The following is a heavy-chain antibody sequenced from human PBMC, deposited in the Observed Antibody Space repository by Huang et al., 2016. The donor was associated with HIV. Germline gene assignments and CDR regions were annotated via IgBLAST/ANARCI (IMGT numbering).Heavy chain of an antibody. D-gene: IGHD5-12*01. CDR2: INPPNGNT. V-gene: IGHV1-46*01. Sequence: QVQLVQSGAEVKKPGASVKISCLTSGYTFTSYYVHWVRQGPGQGLEWLGLINPPNGNTNFAQKFLGRLSLTRDTSTNTVYMELSSLRSDDTAIYYCARDWGPGGLRGYFDYWGQGTLVTVSS. CDR3: ARDWGPGGLRGYFDY. CDR1: GYTFTSYY. J-gene: IGHJ4*02.